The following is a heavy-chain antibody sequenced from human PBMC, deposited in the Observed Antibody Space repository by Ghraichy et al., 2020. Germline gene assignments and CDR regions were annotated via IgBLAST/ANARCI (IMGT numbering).Heavy chain of an antibody. J-gene: IGHJ6*03. CDR3: AILASGPDMDV. V-gene: IGHV3-21*01. Sequence: LSLTCAASGFTFSSYSMNWVRQAPGKGLEWVSSISSSSSYIYYADSVKGRFTISRDNAKNSLYLQMNSLRAEDTAVYYCAILASGPDMDVWGKGTTVTVSS. CDR2: ISSSSSYI. D-gene: IGHD1-26*01. CDR1: GFTFSSYS.